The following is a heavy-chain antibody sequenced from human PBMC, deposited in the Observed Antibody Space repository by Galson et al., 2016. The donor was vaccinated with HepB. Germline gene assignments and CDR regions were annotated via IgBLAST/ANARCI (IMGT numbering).Heavy chain of an antibody. Sequence: SETLSLTCAVHGGSFSGYQWSWIRQPPGKGLEWIGEINLSGSSYYNPSLKSRVTMSVDTSKNLVSLKLSSVTAADTAGYYCAGGLKTLWDNRLYDAFDIWGQGTVVTVSS. CDR1: GGSFSGYQ. CDR3: AGGLKTLWDNRLYDAFDI. V-gene: IGHV4-34*01. J-gene: IGHJ3*02. CDR2: INLSGSS. D-gene: IGHD1-14*01.